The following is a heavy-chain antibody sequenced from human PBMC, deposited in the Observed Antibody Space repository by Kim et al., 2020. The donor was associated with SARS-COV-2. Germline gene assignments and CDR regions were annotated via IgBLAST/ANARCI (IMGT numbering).Heavy chain of an antibody. CDR3: AKEDKEPENYYGSGSYYKRWFDP. CDR1: GFTFDDYA. CDR2: ISWNSGSI. D-gene: IGHD3-10*01. V-gene: IGHV3-9*01. J-gene: IGHJ5*02. Sequence: GGSLRLSCAASGFTFDDYAMHWVRQAPGKGLEWVSGISWNSGSIGYADSVKGRFTISRDNAKNSLYLQMNSLRAEDTALYYCAKEDKEPENYYGSGSYYKRWFDPWGQGTLVTVSS.